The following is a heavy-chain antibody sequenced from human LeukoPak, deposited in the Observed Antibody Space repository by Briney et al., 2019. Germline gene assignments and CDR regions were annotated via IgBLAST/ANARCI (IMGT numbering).Heavy chain of an antibody. CDR1: GGSFSGYY. Sequence: PSETLSLTCAVYGGSFSGYYWGWIRQPPGKGLEWIGEINHSGSTNYNPSLKSRVTISVDTSKNQFSLKLSSVTAADTAVYYCASFPRPDIVVVPAEGDYWGQGTLVTVSS. J-gene: IGHJ4*02. CDR2: INHSGST. CDR3: ASFPRPDIVVVPAEGDY. D-gene: IGHD2-2*01. V-gene: IGHV4-34*01.